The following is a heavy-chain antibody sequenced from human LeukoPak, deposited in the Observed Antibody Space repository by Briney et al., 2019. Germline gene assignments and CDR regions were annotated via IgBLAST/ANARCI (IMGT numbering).Heavy chain of an antibody. V-gene: IGHV3-30*04. CDR1: GFTFSSYA. Sequence: PGGSLRLSCAASGFTFSSYAMHWVRRAPGKGLEWVAVISYDGSNKYYADSVKGRFTISRDNSKNTLYLQMNSLRAEDTAAYYCVAGADYYGSGGLNDYWGQGTLVTVSS. D-gene: IGHD3-10*01. CDR2: ISYDGSNK. CDR3: VAGADYYGSGGLNDY. J-gene: IGHJ4*02.